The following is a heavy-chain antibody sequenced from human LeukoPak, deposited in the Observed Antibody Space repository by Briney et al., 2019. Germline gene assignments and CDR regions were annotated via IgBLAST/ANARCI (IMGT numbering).Heavy chain of an antibody. J-gene: IGHJ4*02. D-gene: IGHD2-21*01. V-gene: IGHV3-48*03. CDR3: ARETSHCGGDCYDY. CDR1: GFSLSDYE. Sequence: GGSLRLSCTASGFSLSDYEINWVRQAPGKGLEWVSYISTGSRSIYYADSLKGRFTISRDDAKNSVYLQLNSLRAEDTALYYCARETSHCGGDCYDYWGQGTLVTVSS. CDR2: ISTGSRSI.